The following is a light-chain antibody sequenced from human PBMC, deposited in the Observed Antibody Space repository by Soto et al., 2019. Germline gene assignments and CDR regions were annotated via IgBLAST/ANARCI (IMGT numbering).Light chain of an antibody. CDR3: RSSPIPSTPLCRSR. CDR2: NVN. CDR1: SSDVGSYDY. J-gene: IGLJ6*01. V-gene: IGLV2-18*02. Sequence: QSVLIQPPSVSGSPGQSVTISCTGTSSDVGSYDYVSWYQQHPGTVPKPMIYNVNTQPSGVPDRFSGSKSGNTASMTISGLHVVFVVHHSWRSSPIPSTPLCRSRFG.